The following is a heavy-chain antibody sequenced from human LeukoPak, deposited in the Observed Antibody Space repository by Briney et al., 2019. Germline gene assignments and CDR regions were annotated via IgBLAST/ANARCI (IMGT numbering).Heavy chain of an antibody. J-gene: IGHJ4*02. Sequence: PGGSLRLSCAASGFTLSPYSMNWVRQAPGKGLEWVSYISSSSSYIYYADSVKGRFTISRDNAKNSLYLQMNSLRAEDTAVYYCAREGVGSLDYWGQGTLVTVSS. V-gene: IGHV3-21*01. CDR2: ISSSSSYI. CDR3: AREGVGSLDY. D-gene: IGHD1-26*01. CDR1: GFTLSPYS.